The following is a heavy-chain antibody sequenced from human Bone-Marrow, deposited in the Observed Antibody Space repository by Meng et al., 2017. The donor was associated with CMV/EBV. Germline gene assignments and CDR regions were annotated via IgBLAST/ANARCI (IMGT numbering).Heavy chain of an antibody. CDR3: ARDGAARGARDWFDP. CDR1: GYTFTGYS. Sequence: ASVKVSCKASGYTFTGYSIHWVRQAPGQGLEWMGWINPNRGDTNYAQRFQGRVTMTRDTSISTAYMELNGLRSDDTAVYYCARDGAARGARDWFDPWGQGTLVTVSS. CDR2: INPNRGDT. V-gene: IGHV1-2*02. J-gene: IGHJ5*02. D-gene: IGHD1-26*01.